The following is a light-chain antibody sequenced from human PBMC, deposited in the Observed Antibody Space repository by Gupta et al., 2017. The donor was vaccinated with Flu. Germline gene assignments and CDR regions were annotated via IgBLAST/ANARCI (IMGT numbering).Light chain of an antibody. V-gene: IGKV1-16*02. CDR2: AAA. Sequence: DIRMTQSPSSLSASVGDRVTITCRASHDISNNLAWFQQRPGKAPESLIYAAATLQRAVPSKFSGSGFGTDFTLTISSLQPEDFATYYCQQYNSYPHTFGGGTKLEIK. CDR1: HDISNN. CDR3: QQYNSYPHT. J-gene: IGKJ4*01.